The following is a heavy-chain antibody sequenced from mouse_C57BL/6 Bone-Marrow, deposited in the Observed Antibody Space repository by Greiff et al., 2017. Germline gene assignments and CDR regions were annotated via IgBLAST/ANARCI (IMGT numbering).Heavy chain of an antibody. CDR1: GYTFTSYD. D-gene: IGHD2-5*01. V-gene: IGHV1-85*01. J-gene: IGHJ3*01. CDR2: IYPRDGST. Sequence: VKLQESGPELVKPGASVKLSCKASGYTFTSYDINWVKQRPGQGLEWIGWIYPRDGSTKYNEKFKGKATLTVDTSSSTAYMELHSLTSEDSAVYFCAREAYYSNYWFAYWGQGTLVTVSA. CDR3: AREAYYSNYWFAY.